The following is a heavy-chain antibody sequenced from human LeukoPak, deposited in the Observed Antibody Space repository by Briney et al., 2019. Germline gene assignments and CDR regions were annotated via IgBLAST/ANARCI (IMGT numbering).Heavy chain of an antibody. CDR2: ISGSGGST. Sequence: GGSPRLSCAASGFTFSSYAMSWVRQAPGKGLEWVSAISGSGGSTYYADSAKGRFTISRDNSKNTLYLQMNSLRAEDTAVYYCAKDSPYYYDSSGYSDYWGQGTLVTVSS. V-gene: IGHV3-23*01. D-gene: IGHD3-22*01. CDR1: GFTFSSYA. CDR3: AKDSPYYYDSSGYSDY. J-gene: IGHJ4*02.